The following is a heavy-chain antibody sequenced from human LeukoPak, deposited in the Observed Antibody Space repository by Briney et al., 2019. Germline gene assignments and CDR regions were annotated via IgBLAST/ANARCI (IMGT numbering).Heavy chain of an antibody. V-gene: IGHV3-21*01. J-gene: IGHJ4*02. Sequence: GGSLRLSCAASEFTFSSYSMNWVRQAPGKGLEWVSSISSSSDYIYYADSVKGRFTISRDNAKNSLYLQMNSLRAEDTAVYYCARSSLLWFGELFSGYSYWGQGTLVTVSS. CDR3: ARSSLLWFGELFSGYSY. D-gene: IGHD3-10*01. CDR1: EFTFSSYS. CDR2: ISSSSDYI.